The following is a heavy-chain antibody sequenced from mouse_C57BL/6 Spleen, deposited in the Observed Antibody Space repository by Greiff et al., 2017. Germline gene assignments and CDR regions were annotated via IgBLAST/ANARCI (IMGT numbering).Heavy chain of an antibody. J-gene: IGHJ4*01. CDR3: ARETGTRAKDY. D-gene: IGHD4-1*01. CDR1: GYTFTSYW. V-gene: IGHV1-50*01. Sequence: QVQLQQPGAELVKPGASVKLSCKASGYTFTSYWMQWVKQRPGQGLEWIGEIDPSDSYTNYNQKFKGKATLTVDTSSSTAYMRLSSLTSEDSAVYYCARETGTRAKDYWGQGTSVTVSS. CDR2: IDPSDSYT.